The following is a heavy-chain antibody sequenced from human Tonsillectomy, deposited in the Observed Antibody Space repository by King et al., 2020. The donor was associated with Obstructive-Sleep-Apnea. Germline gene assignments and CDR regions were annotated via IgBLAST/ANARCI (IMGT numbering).Heavy chain of an antibody. CDR3: ARDQGYSYGMDV. D-gene: IGHD5-18*01. J-gene: IGHJ6*02. CDR1: GYSISSGYY. V-gene: IGHV4-38-2*02. Sequence: VQLQESGPGLVKPSETLSLTCTVSGYSISSGYYWGWIRQPPGKGLEWIGSIYHSGSTYYNPSLKSRVTISVDTSKNQFSLKVRSVTAADTAVYYCARDQGYSYGMDVWGQGTTVTVSS. CDR2: IYHSGST.